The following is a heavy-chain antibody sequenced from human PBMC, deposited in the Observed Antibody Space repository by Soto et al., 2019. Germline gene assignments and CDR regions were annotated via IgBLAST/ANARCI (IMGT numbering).Heavy chain of an antibody. D-gene: IGHD7-27*01. V-gene: IGHV4-34*01. CDR2: INHSGST. J-gene: IGHJ4*02. CDR3: ARGWGRIFDY. CDR1: GWSFSGHY. Sequence: AWETLSLPCAVYGWSFSGHYCSWIRQPPGKGLEWIGEINHSGSTNYNPSLKSRVTISIDTSKNQFSLKLSSVTAADTAVYYCARGWGRIFDYWGQGTLVNVS.